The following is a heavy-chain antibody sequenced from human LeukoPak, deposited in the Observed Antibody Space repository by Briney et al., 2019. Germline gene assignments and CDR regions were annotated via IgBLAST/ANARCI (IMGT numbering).Heavy chain of an antibody. Sequence: GGSLRLSCSVSGLTFSSSDMHWVRQAPGKALEYVSAITFHGRDTYYADSVNGRFTISRDNSKDTLYLQMSNLRPEDTAIYYCVKGVAARLDYWGQGTLVTVSS. V-gene: IGHV3-64D*06. CDR1: GLTFSSSD. J-gene: IGHJ4*02. CDR3: VKGVAARLDY. D-gene: IGHD6-6*01. CDR2: ITFHGRDT.